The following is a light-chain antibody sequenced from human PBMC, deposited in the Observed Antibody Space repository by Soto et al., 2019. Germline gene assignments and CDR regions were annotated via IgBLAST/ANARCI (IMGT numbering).Light chain of an antibody. CDR3: QHYNNWPRT. CDR2: GAS. CDR1: QSVSSN. V-gene: IGKV3-15*01. Sequence: EIVMTQSPATLSVSPGERATLSCRASQSVSSNLAWYQQKPGQAPRVLIYGASTRATGIPARFSGSRSGTDFTLTISSLQSEDFAVYYCQHYNNWPRTFGQGTKVEIK. J-gene: IGKJ1*01.